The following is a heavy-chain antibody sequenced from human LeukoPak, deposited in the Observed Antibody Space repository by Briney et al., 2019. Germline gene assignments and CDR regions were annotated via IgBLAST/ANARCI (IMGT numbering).Heavy chain of an antibody. V-gene: IGHV1-2*02. Sequence: ASVKVSCKASGYTFTGYYMHWVRQAPGQGLEWMGWINPNSGGTNHAQKFQGRVTMTRDTSISTAYMELSRLRSDDTAVYYCARDVVGWLQPSWGQGTLVTVSS. CDR1: GYTFTGYY. J-gene: IGHJ4*02. D-gene: IGHD5-24*01. CDR2: INPNSGGT. CDR3: ARDVVGWLQPS.